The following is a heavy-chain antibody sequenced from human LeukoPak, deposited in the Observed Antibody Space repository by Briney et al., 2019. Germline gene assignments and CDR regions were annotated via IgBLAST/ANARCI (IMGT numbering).Heavy chain of an antibody. Sequence: GGSLRLSCAASGFTFSSYGMHWVRQAPGKGLEWVAVIWYDGSNKYYADSVKGRFTISRDNSKNTLYLQMNSLRAEDKAVYYCARENYDFWSGYLAYYYYMDVWGKGTTVTVSS. J-gene: IGHJ6*03. CDR1: GFTFSSYG. CDR2: IWYDGSNK. CDR3: ARENYDFWSGYLAYYYYMDV. V-gene: IGHV3-33*01. D-gene: IGHD3-3*01.